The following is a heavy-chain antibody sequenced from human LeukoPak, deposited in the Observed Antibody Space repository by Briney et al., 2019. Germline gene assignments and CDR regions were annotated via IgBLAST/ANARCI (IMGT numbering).Heavy chain of an antibody. D-gene: IGHD2-21*01. CDR3: ARVPCGGECYHPDY. Sequence: ASVKVSFTSSVGTFSTYAISWVRQAPCQGLERMGGSVPVFGTAKYAQKFQGRVTITADESTSTVYMELSGLRSEDTAVYYCARVPCGGECYHPDYWGQGKLVTVSS. J-gene: IGHJ4*02. CDR1: VGTFSTYA. V-gene: IGHV1-69*01. CDR2: SVPVFGTA.